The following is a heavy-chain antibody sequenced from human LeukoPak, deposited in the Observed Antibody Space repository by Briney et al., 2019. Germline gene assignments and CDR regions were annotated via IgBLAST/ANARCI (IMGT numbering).Heavy chain of an antibody. V-gene: IGHV4-34*01. CDR1: GGSSSDYY. CDR3: ARGTPTTVSSTSFFDY. CDR2: ISHSGGT. Sequence: PSETLSLTCAVYGGSSSDYYWNWIRQPPGKGLEWIGEISHSGGTTYNPSLKSRVTISVDTSKNQFSLKLSSVTAADTAVYYCARGTPTTVSSTSFFDYWGQGTLVTVSS. D-gene: IGHD4-17*01. J-gene: IGHJ4*02.